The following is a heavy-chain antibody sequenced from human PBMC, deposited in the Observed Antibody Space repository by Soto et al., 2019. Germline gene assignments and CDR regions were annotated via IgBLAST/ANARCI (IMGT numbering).Heavy chain of an antibody. D-gene: IGHD2-15*01. Sequence: QVQLVESGGGVVQPGRSLRLSCAAAGFTYSSYGMHRVRQAPGKGLEWVAVISYDGSNKYYADSVKGRFTISRDNSKNTLYLQMNSLRAEDTAVYYCARAGGLLLDYWGQGTLVTVSS. J-gene: IGHJ4*02. CDR2: ISYDGSNK. CDR1: GFTYSSYG. V-gene: IGHV3-30*03. CDR3: ARAGGLLLDY.